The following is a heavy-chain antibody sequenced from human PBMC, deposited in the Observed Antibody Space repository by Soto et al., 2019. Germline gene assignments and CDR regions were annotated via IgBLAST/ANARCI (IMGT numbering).Heavy chain of an antibody. CDR2: IIPILGSA. CDR1: GGTFSSYA. J-gene: IGHJ3*02. CDR3: ASRERVDAFDI. Sequence: QVQLVQSGAEVKKPGSSVKVSCKASGGTFSSYAISWVRQAHGQGLEWMGGIIPILGSANYAQKFQERVTITADESTSTTYMELSSLRSEDAAVYYCASRERVDAFDIWGQGTMVTVSS. D-gene: IGHD1-26*01. V-gene: IGHV1-69*01.